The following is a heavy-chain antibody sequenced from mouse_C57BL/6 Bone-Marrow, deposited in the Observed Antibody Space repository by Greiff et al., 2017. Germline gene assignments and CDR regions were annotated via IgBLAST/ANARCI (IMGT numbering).Heavy chain of an antibody. D-gene: IGHD1-1*01. Sequence: LVESGGGLVKPGGSLKLSCAASGFTFSSYTMSWVRQTPEKRLEWVATISGGGGNTYYPDSVKGRFTISRDNAKNTLYLQMSSLRSEDTALYYCAISYYYGSSYYAMDYWGQGTSVTVSS. CDR2: ISGGGGNT. V-gene: IGHV5-9*01. CDR3: AISYYYGSSYYAMDY. J-gene: IGHJ4*01. CDR1: GFTFSSYT.